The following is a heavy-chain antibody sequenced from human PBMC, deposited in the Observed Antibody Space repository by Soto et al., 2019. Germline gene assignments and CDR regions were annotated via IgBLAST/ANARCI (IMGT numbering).Heavy chain of an antibody. J-gene: IGHJ4*02. D-gene: IGHD3-9*01. V-gene: IGHV3-73*01. CDR3: SRDDSDWFFN. Sequence: HPGGSLRLSCAASGFTFGASNLQWVRQASGKGLEWLGRIGSKGETYATTYAASVKGRFTISRDDSKKTAYLQMNNLESEDTAVYYYSRDDSDWFFNWGRGT. CDR1: GFTFGASN. CDR2: IGSKGETYAT.